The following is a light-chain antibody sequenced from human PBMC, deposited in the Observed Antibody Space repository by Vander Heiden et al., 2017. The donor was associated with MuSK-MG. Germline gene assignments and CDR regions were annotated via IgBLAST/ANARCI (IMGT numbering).Light chain of an antibody. Sequence: DIQTTQSPSSLSASVRDRVTKTGRASQSISSYLNWYQQRPGKAPKIQIYAASSLQSGVPSRFSGSGSGTAFTLTIRSPQPEAFATCYCRQSYSTLFTFGPGTKVDIK. CDR1: QSISSY. CDR3: RQSYSTLFT. V-gene: IGKV1-39*01. J-gene: IGKJ3*01. CDR2: AAS.